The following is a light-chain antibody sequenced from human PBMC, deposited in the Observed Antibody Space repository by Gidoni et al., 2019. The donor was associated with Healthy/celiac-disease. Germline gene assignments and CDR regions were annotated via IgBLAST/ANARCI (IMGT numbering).Light chain of an antibody. Sequence: EIVLTQSPATLPLSPGERATLSCSASQSFSSYLAWYQQKPGQAPRILIYDASNRATGIPARFSGSGSGTDFTLTISSLEPEDFAVYYCQKRSNWPVTCGGGTKVEIK. CDR2: DAS. J-gene: IGKJ4*01. V-gene: IGKV3-11*01. CDR3: QKRSNWPVT. CDR1: QSFSSY.